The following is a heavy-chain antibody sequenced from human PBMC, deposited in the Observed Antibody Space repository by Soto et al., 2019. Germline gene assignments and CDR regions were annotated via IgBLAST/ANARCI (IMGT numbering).Heavy chain of an antibody. Sequence: PGGSLRLSCAASGFTFSSYAMSWVRQAPGKGLEWVSAISGSGGSTYYADSVKGRFTISRDNSKNTLYLQMNSLRAEDTAVYYRAPTMVRGVPPRYFDYWGQGTLVTVSS. CDR1: GFTFSSYA. CDR2: ISGSGGST. D-gene: IGHD3-10*01. V-gene: IGHV3-23*01. CDR3: APTMVRGVPPRYFDY. J-gene: IGHJ4*02.